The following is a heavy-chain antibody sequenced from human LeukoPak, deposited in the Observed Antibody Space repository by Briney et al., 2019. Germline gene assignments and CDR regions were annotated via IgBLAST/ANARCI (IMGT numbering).Heavy chain of an antibody. V-gene: IGHV3-21*01. Sequence: PGGSLRLSCAGSGFTFSDNTMHWVRQAPGKGLEWVASITGSSTYIYYADSVKGRFTISRDNAKHSLYLQMNSLRAEDTALYYCARGYYYDSSGPLDYWGQGTLVTVSS. CDR2: ITGSSTYI. CDR3: ARGYYYDSSGPLDY. CDR1: GFTFSDNT. D-gene: IGHD3-22*01. J-gene: IGHJ4*02.